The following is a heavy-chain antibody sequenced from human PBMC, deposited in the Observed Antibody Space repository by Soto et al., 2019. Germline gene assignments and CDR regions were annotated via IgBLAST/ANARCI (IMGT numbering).Heavy chain of an antibody. CDR1: VSALSSGCYF. CDR3: TREQSDDNYFDP. Sequence: SETLSITCSVSVSALSSGCYFYTWVRHPPGNGLEWLGYIYYSGGTNYNPSLKSRVTISLDKSKSQFSLRLISVTAADTAVYYCTREQSDDNYFDPWGQGTLVTVSS. V-gene: IGHV4-61*01. D-gene: IGHD6-19*01. CDR2: IYYSGGT. J-gene: IGHJ5*02.